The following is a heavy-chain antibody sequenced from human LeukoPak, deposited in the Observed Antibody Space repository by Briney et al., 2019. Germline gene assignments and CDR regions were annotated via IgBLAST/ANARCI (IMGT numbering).Heavy chain of an antibody. CDR1: GFTFSSYA. D-gene: IGHD5-18*01. V-gene: IGHV3-23*01. J-gene: IGHJ3*02. CDR2: ISGSGGST. CDR3: AKVYLSYGYRSDAFDI. Sequence: PGGSLRLSCAASGFTFSSYAMSWVRQAPGKGLEWVSAISGSGGSTYYADSVKGRFTISRDNSKNTLYLQMNSLRAEDTAVYYCAKVYLSYGYRSDAFDIWGQGTMVTVSS.